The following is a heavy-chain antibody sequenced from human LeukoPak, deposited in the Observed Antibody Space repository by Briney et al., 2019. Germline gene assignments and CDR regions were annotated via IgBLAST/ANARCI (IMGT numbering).Heavy chain of an antibody. V-gene: IGHV1-69*05. CDR3: AVGGGIAAAGYSG. J-gene: IGHJ4*02. CDR1: GGTFSSYA. D-gene: IGHD6-13*01. Sequence: GASVKVSCKASGGTFSSYAISWVRQAPGQGLEWMGGIIPIFGTANYAQKFQGRVTITTDESTSTAYMELGSLRSEDTAVYYCAVGGGIAAAGYSGWGQGTLVTVSS. CDR2: IIPIFGTA.